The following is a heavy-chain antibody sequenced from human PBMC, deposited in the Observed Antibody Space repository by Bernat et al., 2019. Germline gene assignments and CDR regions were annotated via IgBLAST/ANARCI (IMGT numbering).Heavy chain of an antibody. CDR3: ARTYYDFWSGQYYYYYMDV. Sequence: QVQLVQSGSELKKPGASVKVSCKASGYTFTSYAMNWVRQAPGQGLEWMGWTNTNTGNPTYAQGFTGRFVFSLDTSVSTAYLQICSLKAEDTAVYYCARTYYDFWSGQYYYYYMDVWGKGTTVTVSS. D-gene: IGHD3-3*01. CDR2: TNTNTGNP. J-gene: IGHJ6*03. CDR1: GYTFTSYA. V-gene: IGHV7-4-1*01.